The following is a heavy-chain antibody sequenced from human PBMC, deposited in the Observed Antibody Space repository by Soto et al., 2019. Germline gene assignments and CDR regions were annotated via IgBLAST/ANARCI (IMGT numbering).Heavy chain of an antibody. CDR3: ARDGGTNYDFDY. J-gene: IGHJ4*02. CDR2: IIPIFGTA. D-gene: IGHD1-7*01. Sequence: QVQLVQSGAEVKKPGSSVKVSCKASGGTFSSYAISWVRQAPGQGLEWMGGIIPIFGTANYAQKFQGRVKINADEATSTAYMELSSLRSEDTAVYYCARDGGTNYDFDYWGQGTLVRVSS. V-gene: IGHV1-69*01. CDR1: GGTFSSYA.